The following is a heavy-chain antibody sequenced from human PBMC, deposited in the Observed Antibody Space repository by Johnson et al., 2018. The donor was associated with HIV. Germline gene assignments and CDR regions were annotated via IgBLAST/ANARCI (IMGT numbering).Heavy chain of an antibody. CDR1: GFTFSSSA. Sequence: HVQLVESGGGVVQPGRSLRLSCAASGFTFSSSAMHWVRQAPGKGLEWVALITYDGSNKNYADSVKGRFTISRDNSKNTLYLQMSSLRADDTAVYYCAKGVRGSSCYDAFDIWGQGTMVTVS. CDR3: AKGVRGSSCYDAFDI. J-gene: IGHJ3*02. CDR2: ITYDGSNK. D-gene: IGHD6-6*01. V-gene: IGHV3-30-3*01.